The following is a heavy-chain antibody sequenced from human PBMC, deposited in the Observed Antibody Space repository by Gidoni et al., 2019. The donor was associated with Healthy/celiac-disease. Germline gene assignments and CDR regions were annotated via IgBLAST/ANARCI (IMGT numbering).Heavy chain of an antibody. Sequence: QVQLVQSGAEVKKPGSSVKVSCKASGGTFSVSAISWVRQAPGQGLEWMGGIIPIFGTANYAQKFQGRVTITADESTSTAYMELSSLRSEDTAVYYCARGDTMVRGVMTWQNYYYGMDVWGQGTTVTVSS. V-gene: IGHV1-69*01. J-gene: IGHJ6*02. CDR2: IIPIFGTA. CDR1: GGTFSVSA. D-gene: IGHD3-10*01. CDR3: ARGDTMVRGVMTWQNYYYGMDV.